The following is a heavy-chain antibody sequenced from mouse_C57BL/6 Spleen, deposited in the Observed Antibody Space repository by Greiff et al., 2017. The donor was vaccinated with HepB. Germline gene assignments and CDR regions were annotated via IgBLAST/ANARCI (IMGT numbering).Heavy chain of an antibody. CDR2: IYPRSGNT. J-gene: IGHJ2*01. CDR3: AGARNDSVVSTDFDY. V-gene: IGHV1-81*01. D-gene: IGHD1-1*01. Sequence: VQLQQSGAELARPGASVKLSCKASGYTFTSYGISWVKQRTGQGLEWIGEIYPRSGNTYYNEKFKGKATLTADKSSSTAYMELRSLTSADSAVYFCAGARNDSVVSTDFDYWGQGTTLTVSS. CDR1: GYTFTSYG.